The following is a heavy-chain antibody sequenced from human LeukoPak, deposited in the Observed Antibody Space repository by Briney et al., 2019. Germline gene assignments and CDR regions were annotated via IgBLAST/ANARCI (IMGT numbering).Heavy chain of an antibody. CDR1: GFTFRDYW. CDR2: IKEDGNEK. V-gene: IGHV3-7*01. Sequence: GGSLRLSCAASGFTFRDYWMTWVRQSPGKGLEWVAAIKEDGNEKYYVDSVKGRFTISRDNAKNSLYLQMNNLRAEDTAVYYCARDGAKLVPYDFWGQGILVTVSS. D-gene: IGHD6-13*01. CDR3: ARDGAKLVPYDF. J-gene: IGHJ4*02.